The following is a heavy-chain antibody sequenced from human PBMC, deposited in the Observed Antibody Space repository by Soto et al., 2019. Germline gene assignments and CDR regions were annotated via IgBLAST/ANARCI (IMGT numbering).Heavy chain of an antibody. CDR2: ISGTSDSI. CDR1: GFTFSEYY. D-gene: IGHD6-13*01. V-gene: IGHV3-11*06. Sequence: QVQLVESGGGLVRPGGSLRLSCAASGFTFSEYYMSWIRQVPGKGLEWVAYISGTSDSIPYADSVKGRFTISRDNAKNSLYLHMNSLRAEDTAVYYCARVAVLTAAGTTDYWGQGTLVTVSS. CDR3: ARVAVLTAAGTTDY. J-gene: IGHJ4*02.